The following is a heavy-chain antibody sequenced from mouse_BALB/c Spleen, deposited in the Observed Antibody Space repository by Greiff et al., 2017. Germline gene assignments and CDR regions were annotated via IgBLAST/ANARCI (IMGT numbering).Heavy chain of an antibody. CDR3: TRGYYDYDGFAY. V-gene: IGHV1S22*01. CDR2: IYPGSGST. CDR1: GYTFTSYW. D-gene: IGHD2-4*01. Sequence: LQQPGSELVRPGASVKLSCKASGYTFTSYWMHWVKQRHGQGLEWIGNIYPGSGSTNYDEKFKSKGTLTVDTSSSTAYMHLSSLTSEDSAVYYCTRGYYDYDGFAYWGQGTLVTVSA. J-gene: IGHJ3*01.